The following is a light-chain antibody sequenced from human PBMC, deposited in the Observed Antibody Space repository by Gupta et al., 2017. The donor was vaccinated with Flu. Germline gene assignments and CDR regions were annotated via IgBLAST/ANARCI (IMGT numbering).Light chain of an antibody. CDR3: QQYKGDLT. CDR1: QSIANW. V-gene: IGKV1-5*03. Sequence: DIPLTQSPSTLSASVGDRVTITCRASQSIANWLAWYQQKPGRAPKLLIYQASTLESGVPSRFSGSRSGTEFTLTIRSLQADDFATYYCQQYKGDLTLGPGTKVEI. J-gene: IGKJ3*01. CDR2: QAS.